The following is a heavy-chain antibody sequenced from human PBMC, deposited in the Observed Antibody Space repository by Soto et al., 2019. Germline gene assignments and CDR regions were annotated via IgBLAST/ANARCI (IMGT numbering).Heavy chain of an antibody. D-gene: IGHD3-3*01. CDR1: GFTFSSYS. CDR2: ISSSSSYI. J-gene: IGHJ6*04. Sequence: GGSLRLSCAASGFTFSSYSMNWVRQAPGKGLEWVSSISSSSSYIYYADSVKGRFTISRDNAKNSLYLQMNSLRAEDTAVYYCARDLLGWSGYYSVDGSVWGKGTTVTVSS. CDR3: ARDLLGWSGYYSVDGSV. V-gene: IGHV3-21*01.